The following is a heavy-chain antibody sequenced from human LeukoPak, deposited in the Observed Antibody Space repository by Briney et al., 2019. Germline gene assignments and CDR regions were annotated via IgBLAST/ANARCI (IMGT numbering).Heavy chain of an antibody. D-gene: IGHD1-26*01. J-gene: IGHJ5*02. CDR3: AKDGDSGSYVS. Sequence: GGSLRLSCAASGFTFRSYGLNWVCQAPGKGLEWVSSISSSGAYIYYADSVRGRFTISRDNAKNSLYLQMNSLRAEDTAVFYCAKDGDSGSYVSWGQGTLVIVSS. V-gene: IGHV3-21*01. CDR1: GFTFRSYG. CDR2: ISSSGAYI.